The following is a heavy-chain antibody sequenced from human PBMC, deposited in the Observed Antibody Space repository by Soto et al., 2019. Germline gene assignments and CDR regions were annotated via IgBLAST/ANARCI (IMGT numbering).Heavy chain of an antibody. CDR2: ISAYNGNT. J-gene: IGHJ4*02. CDR1: GYTFTNFG. D-gene: IGHD2-15*01. Sequence: QVQLVQSGAEVKKPGASVKVSCKASGYTFTNFGISWVRQAPGQGLEWMGWISAYNGNTNYAQKFQGRVTMTTDTTTSSAYMEVRSLRFDDTALYYCARGRTPIDYWGQGTLVTVSS. CDR3: ARGRTPIDY. V-gene: IGHV1-18*01.